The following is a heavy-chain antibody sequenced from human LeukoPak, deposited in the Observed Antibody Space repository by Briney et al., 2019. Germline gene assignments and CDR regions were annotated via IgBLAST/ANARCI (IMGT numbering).Heavy chain of an antibody. Sequence: GASVKVSCKASGYTFTGYYIHWVRQAPGQGLEWMGWINPNSGGTNYAQKFQGRVTMTRDTSISTAYMELSRLRSDDTAVYYCARSMDWENHSPLNPFDYWGQGTLVTVSS. V-gene: IGHV1-2*02. CDR3: ARSMDWENHSPLNPFDY. CDR2: INPNSGGT. CDR1: GYTFTGYY. J-gene: IGHJ4*02. D-gene: IGHD3/OR15-3a*01.